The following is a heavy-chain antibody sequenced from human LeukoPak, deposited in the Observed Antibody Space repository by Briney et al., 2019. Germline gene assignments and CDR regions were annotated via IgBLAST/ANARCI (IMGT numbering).Heavy chain of an antibody. V-gene: IGHV3-30*02. J-gene: IGHJ6*03. CDR3: AKEASGSYSYYYYYYVDV. Sequence: GGSLRLSCAASGFTFSSYGMHWVRQAPGKGLEWVAFIRYDGSNKYYADSVKGRFTISRDNSKNTLYLQMNSLRAEDTAVYYCAKEASGSYSYYYYYYVDVWGKGTTVTVSS. CDR1: GFTFSSYG. CDR2: IRYDGSNK. D-gene: IGHD1-26*01.